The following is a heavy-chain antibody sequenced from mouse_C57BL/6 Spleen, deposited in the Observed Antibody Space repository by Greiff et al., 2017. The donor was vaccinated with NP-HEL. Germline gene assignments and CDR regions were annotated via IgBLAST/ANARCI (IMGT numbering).Heavy chain of an antibody. CDR1: GFTFSDAW. V-gene: IGHV6-6*01. J-gene: IGHJ2*01. CDR2: IRNKANNHAT. Sequence: DVKLVESGGGLVQPGGSMKLSCAASGFTFSDAWMDWVRQSPEKGLEWVAEIRNKANNHATYYAESVKGRFTISRDDAKSSVYLQMNSLRAEDTGIYFCLREYGSSPHFDYWGQGTTLTVSS. CDR3: LREYGSSPHFDY. D-gene: IGHD1-1*01.